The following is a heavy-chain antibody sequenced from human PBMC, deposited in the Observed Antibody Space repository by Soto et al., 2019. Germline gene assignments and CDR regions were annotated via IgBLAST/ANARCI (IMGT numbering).Heavy chain of an antibody. CDR1: GYTFTGYY. V-gene: IGHV1-2*04. CDR2: INPNSGGT. J-gene: IGHJ6*03. CDR3: ERGRTPYYYYYMDV. Sequence: QVQLVQSGAEVKKPGASVKVSCKASGYTFTGYYMHWVRQAPGQGLEWMGWINPNSGGTNYAQKLQGWVTMTRDTSISTAYRELNRLRSDDTAVYDWERGRTPYYYYYMDVWGKGTTVTVSS.